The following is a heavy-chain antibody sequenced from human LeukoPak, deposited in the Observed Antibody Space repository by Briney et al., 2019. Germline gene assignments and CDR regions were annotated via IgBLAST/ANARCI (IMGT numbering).Heavy chain of an antibody. CDR1: GFTFSSYW. V-gene: IGHV3-7*01. CDR2: VKQDGSEK. CDR3: ARMRWYSSSWPDAFDI. Sequence: PGGSLRLSCAASGFTFSSYWMSWVRQAPGKGLEWVANVKQDGSEKYYVDSVKGRFTISRDNAKNSLYLQMNSLRAEDTAVYYCARMRWYSSSWPDAFDIWGQGTMVTVSS. J-gene: IGHJ3*02. D-gene: IGHD6-13*01.